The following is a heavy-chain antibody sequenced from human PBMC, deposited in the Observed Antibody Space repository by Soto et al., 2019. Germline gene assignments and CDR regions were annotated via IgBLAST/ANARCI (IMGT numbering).Heavy chain of an antibody. CDR2: IYYSGST. D-gene: IGHD3-9*01. Sequence: QVQLQESGPGLVKPSETLSLTCTVSGGSVSSGSYYWSWIRQPPGKGLEWIGYIYYSGSTNYNPRLKGGGTRSADTSKNQLSLKLSSVTASVTAVYYCARVRYDILYGITEVADYWGQGTLVTV. CDR3: ARVRYDILYGITEVADY. V-gene: IGHV4-61*01. J-gene: IGHJ4*02. CDR1: GGSVSSGSYY.